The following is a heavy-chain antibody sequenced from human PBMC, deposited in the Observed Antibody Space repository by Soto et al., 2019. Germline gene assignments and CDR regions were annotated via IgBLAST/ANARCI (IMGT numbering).Heavy chain of an antibody. D-gene: IGHD3-22*01. CDR3: AVWRRYYYDSSGYYSGYFDY. J-gene: IGHJ4*02. Sequence: SETLSLTCTVSGGSISSYYWSWIRQPPGKGLEWIGYIYYSGSTNYNPSLKSRVTISVHTSKNQLSLKLSSVTAADTAVYHCAVWRRYYYDSSGYYSGYFDYWGQGTLVNVS. CDR2: IYYSGST. CDR1: GGSISSYY. V-gene: IGHV4-59*01.